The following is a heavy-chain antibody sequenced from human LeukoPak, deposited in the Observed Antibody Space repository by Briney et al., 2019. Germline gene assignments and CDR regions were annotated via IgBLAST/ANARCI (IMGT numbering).Heavy chain of an antibody. D-gene: IGHD3-22*01. CDR2: ISAYNGKT. J-gene: IGHJ4*02. Sequence: ASVKVSCKASGYTFTNFGITWVRQAPGQGLEWMGWISAYNGKTNYAQNLQGRITMTTDASTSTAYMELRSLESDDAAVYYCARDPPYPHYYDSSGYYYEDYWGQGTLVTVSS. CDR1: GYTFTNFG. V-gene: IGHV1-18*01. CDR3: ARDPPYPHYYDSSGYYYEDY.